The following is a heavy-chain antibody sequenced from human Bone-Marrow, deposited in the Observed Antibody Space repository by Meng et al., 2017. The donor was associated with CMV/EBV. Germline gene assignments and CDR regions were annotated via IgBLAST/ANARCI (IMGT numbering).Heavy chain of an antibody. Sequence: GGSLRLSCAASGFTFDDYGMSWVRQAPGKGLEWVSGINWNGGSTGYADSVKGRFTISRDNAKNSLYLQMNSLRAEDTALYYCARGTSYSSSLAYFQHWGQGTLVTVSS. V-gene: IGHV3-20*04. D-gene: IGHD6-6*01. J-gene: IGHJ1*01. CDR3: ARGTSYSSSLAYFQH. CDR1: GFTFDDYG. CDR2: INWNGGST.